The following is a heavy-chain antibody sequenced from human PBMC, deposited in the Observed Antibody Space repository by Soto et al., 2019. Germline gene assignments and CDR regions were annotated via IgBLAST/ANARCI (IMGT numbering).Heavy chain of an antibody. V-gene: IGHV5-10-1*01. CDR1: GYSFTSYW. CDR2: IDPSDSYT. D-gene: IGHD3-3*01. Sequence: GESLKISCKGSGYSFTSYWISWVRQMPGKGLEWMGRIDPSDSYTNYSPSFQGHVTSSADKSISTAYLQWSSLKASDTAMYYCARGGYYDFWSGYPSGLLYFDDWGQGTLVTVSS. CDR3: ARGGYYDFWSGYPSGLLYFDD. J-gene: IGHJ4*02.